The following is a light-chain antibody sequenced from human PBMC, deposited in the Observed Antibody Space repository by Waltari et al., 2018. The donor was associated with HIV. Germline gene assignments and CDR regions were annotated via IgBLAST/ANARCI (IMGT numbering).Light chain of an antibody. CDR1: NYTFGANS. Sequence: QSVLTQPPSASGTPGQRVPISCSGSNYTFGANSVYWYQQFPGAAPKLLIYRNSQRPSGVPDRFSGSKSGTSASLAISGLRSDDEANYYCATWDDSLSLWVFGGGTKLTVL. V-gene: IGLV1-47*01. J-gene: IGLJ3*02. CDR2: RNS. CDR3: ATWDDSLSLWV.